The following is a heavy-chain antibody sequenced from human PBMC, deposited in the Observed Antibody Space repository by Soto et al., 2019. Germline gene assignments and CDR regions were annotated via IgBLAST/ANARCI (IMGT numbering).Heavy chain of an antibody. D-gene: IGHD3-10*01. CDR1: GVTFSSYA. CDR3: AKNRGSGISFYYEMDV. CDR2: IRGSGDTT. Sequence: EVQLLESGGGLVQPGGSLRLSCVASGVTFSSYAMSWVRQAPGKGLEWVSVIRGSGDTTYYVDSVMGRFTISRDKSKNTLFLLMNSLRAEDTARYYCAKNRGSGISFYYEMDVWGQGTTVTVSS. V-gene: IGHV3-23*01. J-gene: IGHJ6*02.